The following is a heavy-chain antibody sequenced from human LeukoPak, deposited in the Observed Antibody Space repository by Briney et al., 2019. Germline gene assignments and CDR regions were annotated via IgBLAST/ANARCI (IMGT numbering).Heavy chain of an antibody. CDR1: GYIFTSYA. CDR3: ARDFSYDYVWGTYYDY. Sequence: ASVKVPCKAAGYIFTSYAMNWVRQAPGQGLEWMGWINTNTGNPTYAQDFTGRFVFSLDTPVSTAYLQIRRLKAEDTDVSYCARDFSYDYVWGTYYDYWGQGTLVTVSS. V-gene: IGHV7-4-1*01. CDR2: INTNTGNP. J-gene: IGHJ4*02. D-gene: IGHD3-16*01.